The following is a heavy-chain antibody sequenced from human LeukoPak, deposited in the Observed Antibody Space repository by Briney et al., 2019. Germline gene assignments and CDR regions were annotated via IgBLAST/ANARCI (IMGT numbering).Heavy chain of an antibody. CDR1: GYTFTSYG. V-gene: IGHV1-18*01. Sequence: ALVKVSCKASGYTFTSYGISWVRQAPGQGLEWMGWISAYNGNTNYAQKLQGRVTMTTDTSTSTAYMELRSLRSDDTAVYYCARDDRTHYYDSSGGYWGQGTLVTVSS. CDR2: ISAYNGNT. J-gene: IGHJ4*02. CDR3: ARDDRTHYYDSSGGY. D-gene: IGHD3-22*01.